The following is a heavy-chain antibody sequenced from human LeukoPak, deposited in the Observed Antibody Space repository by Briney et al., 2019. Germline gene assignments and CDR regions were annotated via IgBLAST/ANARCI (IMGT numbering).Heavy chain of an antibody. V-gene: IGHV3-23*01. CDR1: GFTFSSYA. CDR3: AKTGMLRRVGYLDV. D-gene: IGHD1-1*01. J-gene: IGHJ6*04. Sequence: PGGSLRLSCAASGFTFSSYAMSWVRQAPGKGLEWVSAISGSGGGTYYADSVKGRFTISRDKSKNTLYLEMNSLRVEDTAVYYCAKTGMLRRVGYLDVWGKGTAVIVSS. CDR2: ISGSGGGT.